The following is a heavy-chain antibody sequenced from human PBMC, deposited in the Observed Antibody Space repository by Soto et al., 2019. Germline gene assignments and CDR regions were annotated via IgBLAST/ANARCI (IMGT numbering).Heavy chain of an antibody. CDR2: MQPSTGRT. D-gene: IGHD1-26*01. V-gene: IGHV1-8*01. J-gene: IGHJ4*02. Sequence: QVQLVQSGAEVREHGASVKVSCKASGYSFTSLDINWVRQTAGQGLEWMGWMQPSTGRTGYAQKFQGRVTMTRDTSINTVYMERTTLTSDDTAFYYCARGVSAGVDFWGQGTVVTVSS. CDR3: ARGVSAGVDF. CDR1: GYSFTSLD.